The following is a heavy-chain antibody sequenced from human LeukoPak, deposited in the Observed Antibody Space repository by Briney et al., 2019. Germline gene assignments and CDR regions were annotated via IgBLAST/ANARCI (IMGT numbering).Heavy chain of an antibody. V-gene: IGHV3-23*01. D-gene: IGHD3-3*02. CDR3: AKRHSPGLYYFDY. J-gene: IGHJ4*02. Sequence: GGSLRLSCAASGFTFSSYVMSWVRQAPGKGLEWVSTIIGSGRNTYYADSAKGRFTISRDNSKNTLYLQMNSLRAEDTAVYYCAKRHSPGLYYFDYWGQGTLVTVSS. CDR1: GFTFSSYV. CDR2: IIGSGRNT.